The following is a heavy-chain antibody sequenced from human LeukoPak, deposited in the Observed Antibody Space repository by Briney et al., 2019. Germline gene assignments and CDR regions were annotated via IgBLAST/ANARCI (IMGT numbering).Heavy chain of an antibody. CDR2: IGGSSSYI. V-gene: IGHV3-21*01. D-gene: IGHD3-22*01. CDR1: GFTFSNYY. Sequence: GGSLRLSCAASGFTFSNYYMNWVRQAPGKGLEWVSSIGGSSSYIYYAGSVKGRFTISRDNAKNSLYLQMNSLRAEDTAVYYCARDVHYYDSSGFDPWGQGTLVTVSS. J-gene: IGHJ5*02. CDR3: ARDVHYYDSSGFDP.